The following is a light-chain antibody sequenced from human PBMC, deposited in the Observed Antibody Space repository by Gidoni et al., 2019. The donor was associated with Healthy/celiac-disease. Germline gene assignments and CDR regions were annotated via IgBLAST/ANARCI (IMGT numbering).Light chain of an antibody. CDR3: QQYNNWPPWT. CDR1: QSVSSN. V-gene: IGKV3-15*01. J-gene: IGKJ1*01. CDR2: GSS. Sequence: EIVMTQSPATLSVSPGERTTLSCRASQSVSSNLAWYQQKPGQAPRLLIYGSSTRATGIPARYSGSGSGTELTLTISSLQYEDFAVYYCQQYNNWPPWTFXXXTKVEIK.